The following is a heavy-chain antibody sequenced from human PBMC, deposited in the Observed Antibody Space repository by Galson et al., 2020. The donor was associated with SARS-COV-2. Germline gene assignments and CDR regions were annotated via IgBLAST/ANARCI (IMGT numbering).Heavy chain of an antibody. CDR2: INDYSGGT. D-gene: IGHD3-3*01. CDR1: GYTLTDYY. J-gene: IGHJ6*02. CDR3: ARGSMIFGARDYYSMDV. Sequence: ASVKVSCKASGYTLTDYYIHWVRQAPGQGFEWLGWINDYSGGTNHAPTFHVTMSRYTSISTAYMELNSLRYDDTAVYYCARGSMIFGARDYYSMDVWGQGTAVTVSS. V-gene: IGHV1-2*02.